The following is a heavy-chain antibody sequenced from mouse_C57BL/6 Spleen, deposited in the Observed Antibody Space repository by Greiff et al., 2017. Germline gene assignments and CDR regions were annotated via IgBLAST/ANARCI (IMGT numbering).Heavy chain of an antibody. D-gene: IGHD2-3*01. CDR1: GYTFTSYW. J-gene: IGHJ2*01. CDR2: IDPSDIET. V-gene: IGHV1-52*01. CDR3: AKSGLRWLPGYFDY. Sequence: QVQLQQPGAELVRPGSSVKLSCKASGYTFTSYWMHWVKPRPIPGLEWIGNIDPSDIETHYNQKFKDKATLTVDNSSSTAYMHLSMLTSEDSAVYYGAKSGLRWLPGYFDYWGQGTTLTVSS.